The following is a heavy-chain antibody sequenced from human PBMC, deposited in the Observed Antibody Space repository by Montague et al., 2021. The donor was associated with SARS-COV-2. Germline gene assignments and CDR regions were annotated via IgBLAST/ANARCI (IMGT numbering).Heavy chain of an antibody. J-gene: IGHJ6*02. CDR3: ASLRGSVEILTAFQGVSYFYGMDV. V-gene: IGHV4-61*01. CDR2: IYYTGSS. CDR1: GGSVSSGSFY. D-gene: IGHD3-9*01. Sequence: SETLSLTCTVSGGSVSSGSFYWSWIRQPPGKGLELIGYIYYTGSSNYNPSLKSRVTISVDTSKNQFSLKLSSVTAADTAVYYCASLRGSVEILTAFQGVSYFYGMDVWGQGTTVTVSS.